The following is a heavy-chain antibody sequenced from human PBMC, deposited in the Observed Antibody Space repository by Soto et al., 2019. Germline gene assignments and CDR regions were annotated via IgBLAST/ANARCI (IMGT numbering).Heavy chain of an antibody. V-gene: IGHV4-59*08. CDR2: NYYSGST. CDR3: ARRELWSAAGTDWAFDI. Sequence: SETLSLTCTVSGGSISSYYWSWIRQPPGKGLEWIGYNYYSGSTNYNPSLKSRVTISVDTSKNQFSLKLSSVTAADTAVYYCARRELWSAAGTDWAFDIWGQGTMVTVSS. D-gene: IGHD6-13*01. J-gene: IGHJ3*02. CDR1: GGSISSYY.